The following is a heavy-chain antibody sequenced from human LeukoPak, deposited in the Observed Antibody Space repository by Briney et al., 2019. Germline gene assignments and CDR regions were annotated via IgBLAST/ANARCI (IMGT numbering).Heavy chain of an antibody. Sequence: PGGSLRLSCVVSGGTFSHIWMNWVRQAPGKGLVWVSRIASDGSSTTYADSVKGRSSISRDNAKNTLYLQMNSLRVEDTAVYYCARGRPHGNDYWGQGTLVTVSS. CDR2: IASDGSST. CDR1: GGTFSHIW. J-gene: IGHJ4*02. CDR3: ARGRPHGNDY. D-gene: IGHD4-23*01. V-gene: IGHV3-74*01.